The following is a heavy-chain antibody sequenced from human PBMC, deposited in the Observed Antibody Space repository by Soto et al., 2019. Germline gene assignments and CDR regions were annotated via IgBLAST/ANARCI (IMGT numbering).Heavy chain of an antibody. V-gene: IGHV3-15*01. CDR1: GFTVTYAW. J-gene: IGHJ4*02. CDR3: TTQNKASFRG. CDR2: IKSKIDGGTI. D-gene: IGHD3-16*02. Sequence: EVQLVESGGGLVKPGGSIRLSCAVSGFTVTYAWMSWVRQAPGKGLEWVGRIKSKIDGGTIDYSAPVKGRFTISRDDSENTLYLQMDSLETEYTAVYYCTTQNKASFRGWGQGTVVTVSS.